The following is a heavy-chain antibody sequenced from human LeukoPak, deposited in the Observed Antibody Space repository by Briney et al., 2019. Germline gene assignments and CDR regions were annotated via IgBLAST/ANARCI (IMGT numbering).Heavy chain of an antibody. CDR3: ARIRITGTARGWFAP. J-gene: IGHJ5*02. CDR1: GGSISSSSYY. D-gene: IGHD1-7*01. CDR2: IYYSRNT. Sequence: PSETLSLTCTVSGGSISSSSYYWGWIRQPPGKGLEWIGSIYYSRNTYYNPSLESRVTISVDTSKNHFSLRLTSVTAADTAVYYCARIRITGTARGWFAPWGQGTLDTVSS. V-gene: IGHV4-39*02.